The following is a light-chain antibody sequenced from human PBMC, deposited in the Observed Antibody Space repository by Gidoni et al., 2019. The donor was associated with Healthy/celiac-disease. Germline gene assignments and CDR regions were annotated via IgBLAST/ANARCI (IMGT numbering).Light chain of an antibody. CDR1: SSHIGAGYD. CDR3: QSDDSSLSGANWV. V-gene: IGLV1-40*01. J-gene: IGLJ3*02. CDR2: GHS. Sequence: QSVLTQPPSVSGAPGQRVTIPCTGSSSHIGAGYDVHWYQQLPGTAPKLLIYGHSNRPSGVPDRFSGSKSGTSASLAITGLQAEDEADYYGQSDDSSLSGANWVFGGGTKLTVL.